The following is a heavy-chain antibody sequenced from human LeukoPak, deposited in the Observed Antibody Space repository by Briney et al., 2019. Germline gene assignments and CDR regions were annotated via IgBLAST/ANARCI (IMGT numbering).Heavy chain of an antibody. CDR3: APHKGDSIYYGMDV. D-gene: IGHD2-21*02. CDR2: ISGNDGTT. CDR1: GFTFSSYA. Sequence: GGSLRLSCAASGFTFSSYAMSWVRQPPVKGLEWVSIISGNDGTTDYADSVKGRFTISRDNSKNTLHLQMHSLRAEDTAVYYCAPHKGDSIYYGMDVWGQGTTVTVSS. V-gene: IGHV3-23*01. J-gene: IGHJ6*02.